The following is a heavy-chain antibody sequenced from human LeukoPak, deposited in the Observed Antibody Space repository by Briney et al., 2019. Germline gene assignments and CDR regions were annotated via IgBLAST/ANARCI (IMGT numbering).Heavy chain of an antibody. Sequence: ASVKVSCKASGYTFTSYGISWVRQAPGQGLEWMGWISAYNGNTNYAQKLQGRVTMTTDTSTSTAYMELRSLRSDDTAVYYCARDRLDYYYGASFLDYWGQGTLVTVSS. CDR2: ISAYNGNT. CDR3: ARDRLDYYYGASFLDY. CDR1: GYTFTSYG. D-gene: IGHD3-10*01. J-gene: IGHJ4*02. V-gene: IGHV1-18*01.